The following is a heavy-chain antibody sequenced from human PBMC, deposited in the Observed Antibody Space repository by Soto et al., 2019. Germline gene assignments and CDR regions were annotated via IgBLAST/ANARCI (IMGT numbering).Heavy chain of an antibody. J-gene: IGHJ5*02. CDR2: IYYNGSS. CDR1: GGSVSSGAYF. D-gene: IGHD4-17*01. CDR3: ARWRDDYGAQTWFDP. V-gene: IGHV4-61*08. Sequence: LCGGSVSSGAYFWSWIRQAPGKGLEWIGFIYYNGSSYYTPSLKSRVTISVDTSKNQFSLNLNSVTAADTALYYCARWRDDYGAQTWFDPWGQGILVIVSS.